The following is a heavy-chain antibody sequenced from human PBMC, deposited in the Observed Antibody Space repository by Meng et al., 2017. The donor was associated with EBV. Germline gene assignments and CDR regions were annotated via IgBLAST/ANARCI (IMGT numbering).Heavy chain of an antibody. V-gene: IGHV4-39*07. J-gene: IGHJ5*02. Sequence: QLQLRESGPGQVKPSXXXXPXRXFSGDSSSGFYYWGWIRQPPGRGLEWIGSVHYTGSTYYSPSLKSRVTVSVDTPKNQFSLRLTSVTAADTAVYYCARRGYSSSRTEFDPWGQGTLVTVSS. D-gene: IGHD6-13*01. CDR1: GDSSSGFYY. CDR3: ARRGYSSSRTEFDP. CDR2: VHYTGST.